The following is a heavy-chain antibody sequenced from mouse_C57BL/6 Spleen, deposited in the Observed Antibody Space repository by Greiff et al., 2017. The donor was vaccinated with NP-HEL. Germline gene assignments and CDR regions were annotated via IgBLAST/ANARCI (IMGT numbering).Heavy chain of an antibody. D-gene: IGHD1-1*01. Sequence: QVQLQQSGAELVRPGTSVKMSCKASGYTFTNYWIGWAKQRPGHGLEWIGDIYPGGGYTNYNEKFKGKATLTADKSSSTAYMQFSSLTSEDSAIYYCARSKSYYYSSSYDAMDYWGQGTSVTVSS. CDR3: ARSKSYYYSSSYDAMDY. CDR2: IYPGGGYT. J-gene: IGHJ4*01. CDR1: GYTFTNYW. V-gene: IGHV1-63*01.